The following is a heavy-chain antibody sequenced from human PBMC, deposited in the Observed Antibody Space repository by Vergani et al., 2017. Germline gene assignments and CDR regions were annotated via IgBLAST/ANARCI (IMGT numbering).Heavy chain of an antibody. CDR2: IHRSRST. J-gene: IGHJ4*02. CDR1: GGSISSDNW. V-gene: IGHV4-4*02. Sequence: QVQLQQWGPGLVTPSGTLSLTCAVYGGSISSDNWWNWVRQAPGKGLQWIGEIHRSRSTNYNPSLRRRVTISLDKSKNQFSLKLTSVTAEDTAVYYCAKDNVPGYYDSSGYCDYWGQGTLVTVSS. CDR3: AKDNVPGYYDSSGYCDY. D-gene: IGHD3-22*01.